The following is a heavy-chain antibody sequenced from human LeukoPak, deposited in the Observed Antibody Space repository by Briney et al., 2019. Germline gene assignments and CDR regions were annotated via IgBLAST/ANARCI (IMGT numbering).Heavy chain of an antibody. CDR2: ISGSGGST. CDR3: AKDDRGSGWPTYYYYYGMDV. J-gene: IGHJ6*02. Sequence: GGSLRLSCAASGFTFSSYAMSWVRQAPGKGLEWVSAISGSGGSTYYADSVKGRFTIARDNSKNTLYLQMNSLRAEDTAVYYCAKDDRGSGWPTYYYYYGMDVWGQGTTVTVSS. CDR1: GFTFSSYA. V-gene: IGHV3-23*01. D-gene: IGHD6-19*01.